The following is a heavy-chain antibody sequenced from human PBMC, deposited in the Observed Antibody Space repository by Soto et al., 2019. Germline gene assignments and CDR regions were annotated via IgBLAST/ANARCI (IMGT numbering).Heavy chain of an antibody. CDR3: ARERGASSPFDY. CDR2: MNPNSGNT. D-gene: IGHD6-19*01. V-gene: IGHV1-8*01. Sequence: QVQLVQSGAEVKKPGASVKVSCKASGYTFTSYDINWVRQATGQGLEWMGWMNPNSGNTGYAQTFKGRVTMTRNTSISTADMELSILRSEDTAVYYCARERGASSPFDYWGQGTLVTVSS. J-gene: IGHJ4*02. CDR1: GYTFTSYD.